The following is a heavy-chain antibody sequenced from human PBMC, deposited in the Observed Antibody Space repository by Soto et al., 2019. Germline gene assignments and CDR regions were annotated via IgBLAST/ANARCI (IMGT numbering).Heavy chain of an antibody. CDR1: GGSISGSSYY. V-gene: IGHV4-39*01. CDR2: IYYSGNT. CDR3: ARHFSTTSAFDS. Sequence: QLQLQESGPGLVKPSETLSLTCAVSGGSISGSSYYWGWIRQTPGEGLEWIGSIYYSGNTYYNPSLKSRISMSVDTSQERFSLKLSSVTAADAGVYYCARHFSTTSAFDSWGQGTLVHVSS. D-gene: IGHD6-13*01. J-gene: IGHJ4*02.